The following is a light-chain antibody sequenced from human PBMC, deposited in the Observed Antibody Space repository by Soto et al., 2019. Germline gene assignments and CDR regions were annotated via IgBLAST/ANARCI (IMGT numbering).Light chain of an antibody. V-gene: IGLV1-40*01. CDR2: ANS. J-gene: IGLJ1*01. Sequence: QSVLTQPPSVSGAPGQRVTISCSGSSSNIEVGYDVHWYQQLPGTAPKLLISANSNRPSGVPDRFSGSKSGTSASLAITGLQAEDEAEYYCQSYDGSLGGFYVFGTGTKVTVL. CDR3: QSYDGSLGGFYV. CDR1: SSNIEVGYD.